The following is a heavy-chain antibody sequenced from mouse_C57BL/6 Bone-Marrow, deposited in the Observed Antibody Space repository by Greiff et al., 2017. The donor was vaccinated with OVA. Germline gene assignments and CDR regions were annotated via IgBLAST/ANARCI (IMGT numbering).Heavy chain of an antibody. V-gene: IGHV1-4*01. Sequence: QVQLQQSGAELARPGASVKMSCKASGYTFTSYTMHWVKQRPGQGLEWIGYINPSSGYTKYNQKFKDKATLTADKSSSTAYMQLSSLTSEDSAVYYCARNGSSLVFAYWGQGTLVTVSA. CDR3: ARNGSSLVFAY. CDR1: GYTFTSYT. D-gene: IGHD1-1*01. CDR2: INPSSGYT. J-gene: IGHJ3*01.